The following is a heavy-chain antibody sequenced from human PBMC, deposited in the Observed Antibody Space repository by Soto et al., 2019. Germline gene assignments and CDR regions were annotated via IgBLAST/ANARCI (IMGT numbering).Heavy chain of an antibody. J-gene: IGHJ5*01. Sequence: ASVKVSCKVSGYTLSKLYIYWVRQAPGKGLEWMGGFDPEAGKTIYTQKFQGRVTITRDTSASTAYMELSSLGSEDTAVYYCARVVRGSPSTLFDSWGQGT. CDR1: GYTLSKLY. D-gene: IGHD5-12*01. CDR3: ARVVRGSPSTLFDS. V-gene: IGHV1-24*01. CDR2: FDPEAGKT.